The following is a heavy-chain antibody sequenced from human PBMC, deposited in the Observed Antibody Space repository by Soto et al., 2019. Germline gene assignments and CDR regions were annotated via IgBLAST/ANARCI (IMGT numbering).Heavy chain of an antibody. D-gene: IGHD1-26*01. J-gene: IGHJ4*02. Sequence: DVQLLESGGGLVQPGGSLRLSCAASGFTFSSYAMTWVRQAPGKGLEWISGISGTGGSTFSADSVKGRFAISRDNSTNMLYLQMNSLTAGDTAVYYCAKSPGSYWDYCDFWGQGILVTVSS. V-gene: IGHV3-23*01. CDR3: AKSPGSYWDYCDF. CDR1: GFTFSSYA. CDR2: ISGTGGST.